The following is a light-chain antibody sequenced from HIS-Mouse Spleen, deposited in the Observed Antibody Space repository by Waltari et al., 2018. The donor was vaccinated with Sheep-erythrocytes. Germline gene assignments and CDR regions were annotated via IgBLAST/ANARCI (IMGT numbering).Light chain of an antibody. CDR2: AAS. CDR3: QQANSFPST. J-gene: IGKJ5*01. Sequence: DIQMTQSPSSVAASVGDRVTITGRASQGISSRLAWSQQKPGKAPKLLIYAASSLQSGLPSRVSGRGYGTDFTLTISSLQPEDFATYYCQQANSFPSTFGPGTRLEIK. V-gene: IGKV1-12*01. CDR1: QGISSR.